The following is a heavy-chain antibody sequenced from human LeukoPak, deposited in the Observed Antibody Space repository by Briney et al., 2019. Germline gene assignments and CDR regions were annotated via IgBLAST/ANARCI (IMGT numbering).Heavy chain of an antibody. J-gene: IGHJ4*02. Sequence: PGGSLRLSCAASGFTFSSYSMNWVRQAPGKGLEWVAVISYDGSNEYYADSVKGRFTISRDNSKNTLYLQMNSLRAEDTAVYYCARGEYYYGSESYYRGLDYWGQGTLVTVSS. CDR1: GFTFSSYS. CDR2: ISYDGSNE. V-gene: IGHV3-30*03. CDR3: ARGEYYYGSESYYRGLDY. D-gene: IGHD3-10*01.